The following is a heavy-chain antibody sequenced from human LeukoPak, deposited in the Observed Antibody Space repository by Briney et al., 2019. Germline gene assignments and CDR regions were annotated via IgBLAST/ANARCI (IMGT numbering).Heavy chain of an antibody. CDR3: AKDRLRYCTGGNCYSPVDY. CDR2: ISSGGGST. J-gene: IGHJ4*01. CDR1: GFTFSSFG. D-gene: IGHD2-15*01. V-gene: IGHV3-23*01. Sequence: GTLRLSCAASGFTFSSFGMSWVRQVPGKGLEWVSSISSGGGSTYYADSVKGRFTISRDNSKNSLYLQMTSLRAEDTAVYYCAKDRLRYCTGGNCYSPVDYWGQGTLVTVSS.